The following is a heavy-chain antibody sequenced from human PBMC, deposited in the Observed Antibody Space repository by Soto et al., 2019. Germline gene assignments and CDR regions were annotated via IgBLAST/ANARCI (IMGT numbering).Heavy chain of an antibody. V-gene: IGHV1-2*02. CDR3: ARGGTCYSSSWYFFDY. D-gene: IGHD6-13*01. J-gene: IGHJ4*02. CDR2: INPNSGGT. CDR1: GYTFTGYY. Sequence: GASVKVSCKASGYTFTGYYMHWVRQAPGQGLEWMGWINPNSGGTNYAQKFQGRVTMTRDTSISTAYMELSRLRSDDTAVYYCARGGTCYSSSWYFFDYCGQGTLVTVSS.